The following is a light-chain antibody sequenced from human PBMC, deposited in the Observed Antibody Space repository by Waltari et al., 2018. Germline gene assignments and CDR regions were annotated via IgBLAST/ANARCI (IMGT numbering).Light chain of an antibody. CDR3: LQYNSNPRT. CDR2: AAS. V-gene: IGKV1-17*01. J-gene: IGKJ1*01. CDR1: QGISTY. Sequence: DIQMTQSPSSLSASAGDRVTITCRASQGISTYLNWYQQKPGETPKRLIYAASSLESGVPSRFRGSGSGTDFTLTISSLQPEDFATYYCLQYNSNPRTFGQGTKVEIK.